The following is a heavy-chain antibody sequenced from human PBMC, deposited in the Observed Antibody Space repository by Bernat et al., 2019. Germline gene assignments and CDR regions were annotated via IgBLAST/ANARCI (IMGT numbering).Heavy chain of an antibody. V-gene: IGHV1-2*02. Sequence: QVQLVQSGAEVKKPGASVKVSCKASGYTFSGYYIHWVRQAPVQWLEWMGWINPNSGGTNYPHEFQGRVTMTRDTSSSTVYMELSRLRSDDTAVYYCVRGGTTLVTPRSFFFDFWGQGTLLTVSS. D-gene: IGHD4-23*01. J-gene: IGHJ4*02. CDR2: INPNSGGT. CDR1: GYTFSGYY. CDR3: VRGGTTLVTPRSFFFDF.